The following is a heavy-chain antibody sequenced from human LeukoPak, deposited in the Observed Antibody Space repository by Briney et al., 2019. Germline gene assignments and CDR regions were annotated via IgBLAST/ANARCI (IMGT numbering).Heavy chain of an antibody. CDR2: INHSGST. D-gene: IGHD6-19*01. CDR1: GGSFSGYY. V-gene: IGHV4-34*01. Sequence: SETLSLTCAVYGGSFSGYYWSWIRQPPGKGLEWIGEINHSGSTNYNPSLKSRVTISVDTSKNQFSLKLSSVTAADTAVYYCATYSSGWYGFDYWGQGTLVTVSS. J-gene: IGHJ4*02. CDR3: ATYSSGWYGFDY.